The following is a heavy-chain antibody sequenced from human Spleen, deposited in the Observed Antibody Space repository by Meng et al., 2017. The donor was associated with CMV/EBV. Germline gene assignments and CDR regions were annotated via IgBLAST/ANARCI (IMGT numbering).Heavy chain of an antibody. V-gene: IGHV3-53*01. J-gene: IGHJ4*02. CDR1: GFTFGVYA. CDR3: ARWPWESLRGD. Sequence: GESLKISCTASGFTFGVYAMSWVRQAPGKGLEWVSTIYRGGKTFYADSVKGRFTISRDNSKNTLFLEMNSQRVEDTAVYYCARWPWESLRGDWGQGTRVTVSS. CDR2: IYRGGKT. D-gene: IGHD1-26*01.